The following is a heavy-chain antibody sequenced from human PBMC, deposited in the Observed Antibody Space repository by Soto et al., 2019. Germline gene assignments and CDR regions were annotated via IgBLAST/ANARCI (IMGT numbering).Heavy chain of an antibody. Sequence: QVQLVQSGAEEKKPGASVKVSCKASGYTFTSYAIHWVRQAPGQRLEWMGWINADNGNTKYSQNFQGRVTITRDTSASTAYMELSSLRSEDTAVYYCARVYRVETFFDYWGQGTLVTVSS. V-gene: IGHV1-3*05. CDR1: GYTFTSYA. CDR2: INADNGNT. D-gene: IGHD5-12*01. CDR3: ARVYRVETFFDY. J-gene: IGHJ4*02.